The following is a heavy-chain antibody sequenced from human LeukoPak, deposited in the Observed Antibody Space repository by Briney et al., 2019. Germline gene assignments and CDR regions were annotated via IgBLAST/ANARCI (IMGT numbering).Heavy chain of an antibody. V-gene: IGHV3-23*01. CDR3: AKETVVVVAATPDAFDI. CDR1: GFTFSSYA. CDR2: ISGSGGST. Sequence: PGGSLRLSCAASGFTFSSYAMSWVRQAPGKGLEWVSAISGSGGSTHYADSVKGRFTISRDNSKNTLYLQMNSLRAEDTAVYYCAKETVVVVAATPDAFDIWGQGTTATVSS. J-gene: IGHJ3*02. D-gene: IGHD2-15*01.